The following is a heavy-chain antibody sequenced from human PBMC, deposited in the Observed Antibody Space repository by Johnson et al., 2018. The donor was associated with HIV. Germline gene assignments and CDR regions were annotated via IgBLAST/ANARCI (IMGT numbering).Heavy chain of an antibody. D-gene: IGHD3-22*01. CDR1: GFTFSNAW. V-gene: IGHV3-7*03. J-gene: IGHJ3*02. CDR2: IKQDGSEK. CDR3: AREGTKDSSGLDVGAFDI. Sequence: VQLVESGGGLVKPGGSLRLSCAASGFTFSNAWMSWVRQAPGKGLEWVANIKQDGSEKYYVDSVKGRFTISRDNAKNSLYLQMNSLRAEDTAVYYCAREGTKDSSGLDVGAFDIWGQGTMVTVSS.